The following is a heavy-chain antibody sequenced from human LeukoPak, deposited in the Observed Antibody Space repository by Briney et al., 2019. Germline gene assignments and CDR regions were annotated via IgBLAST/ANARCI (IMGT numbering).Heavy chain of an antibody. V-gene: IGHV4-59*08. J-gene: IGHJ4*02. CDR1: GGSFSGYY. CDR2: IFYSGTT. D-gene: IGHD2-15*01. Sequence: SETLSLTCAVYGGSFSGYYWSWIRQPPGKGLEWVGYIFYSGTTDSNPSLKSRVTISVDTSKNQFSLKLSSVTAADTAVYYCARTYCSGGSCHFDYWGQGTLVTVSS. CDR3: ARTYCSGGSCHFDY.